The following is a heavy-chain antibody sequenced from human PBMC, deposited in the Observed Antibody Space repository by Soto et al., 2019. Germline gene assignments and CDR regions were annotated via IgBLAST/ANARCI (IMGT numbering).Heavy chain of an antibody. J-gene: IGHJ4*02. CDR3: AKEIMAAAYATTSAFDL. CDR2: VDGSGSDT. Sequence: ERQLLESGGGLVQPGGSRRLSCVASGFTFSSFAMGWVRQSPGTGLEWVAGVDGSGSDTSFAASVNGRFTISRDNSENTLFLHMTNLRAEDTARYYCAKEIMAAAYATTSAFDLWGPGTVVSVS. CDR1: GFTFSSFA. V-gene: IGHV3-23*01. D-gene: IGHD2-15*01.